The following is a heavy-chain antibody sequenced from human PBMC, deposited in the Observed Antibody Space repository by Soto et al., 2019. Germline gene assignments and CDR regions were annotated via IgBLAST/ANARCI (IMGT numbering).Heavy chain of an antibody. D-gene: IGHD3-22*01. V-gene: IGHV3-23*01. Sequence: GGSLRLSCVGSGFTFSSYGMHWVRQAPGKGLEWVSAISGSGGSTYYADSVKGRFTISRDNSKNTLYLQMNSLRAEDTAVYYCAKEMRGDYYDSSGFFDYWGQGTLVTVSS. CDR3: AKEMRGDYYDSSGFFDY. J-gene: IGHJ4*02. CDR1: GFTFSSYG. CDR2: ISGSGGST.